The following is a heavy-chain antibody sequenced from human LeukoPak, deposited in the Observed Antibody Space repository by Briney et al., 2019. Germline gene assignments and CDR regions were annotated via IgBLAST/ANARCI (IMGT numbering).Heavy chain of an antibody. CDR2: IFGSGGSA. CDR1: GFTFGSYA. D-gene: IGHD2-15*01. J-gene: IGHJ4*02. CDR3: AKTTTGYSSGRYPAWPIDY. V-gene: IGHV3-23*01. Sequence: GGSLRLSSAASGFTFGSYAMYWVRQAPGKGLEWVSGIFGSGGSAHYADSVKGRFTISRDNSKNTVYLQMDSLRVEDTAICYCAKTTTGYSSGRYPAWPIDYWGQGTLVTVSS.